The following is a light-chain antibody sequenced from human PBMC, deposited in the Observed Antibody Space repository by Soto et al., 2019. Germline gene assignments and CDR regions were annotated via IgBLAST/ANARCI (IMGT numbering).Light chain of an antibody. Sequence: QSVLTQPASVSGSPGQSITISCTGTISDVGTYNLVSWFQQHPGKAPKLMIFEVSERPSGVSNRFSGSKSGNAASLTISGLQAEDEADYYCCSYAGGATYVFGTGTRSPA. CDR2: EVS. CDR3: CSYAGGATYV. V-gene: IGLV2-23*02. CDR1: ISDVGTYNL. J-gene: IGLJ1*01.